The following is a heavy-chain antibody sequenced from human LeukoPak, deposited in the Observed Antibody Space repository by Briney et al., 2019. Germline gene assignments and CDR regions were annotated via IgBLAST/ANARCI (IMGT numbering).Heavy chain of an antibody. Sequence: PSETLSLTCAVSGYSISSGYYWGWIRQPPGKGLEWIGSIYHSGSTYYNPSLKSRVTISVDTSKNQFSLKLSSVTAADTAVYYCASVERPHRAFDIWGQGTMVTVSS. D-gene: IGHD1-1*01. J-gene: IGHJ3*02. CDR3: ASVERPHRAFDI. CDR2: IYHSGST. V-gene: IGHV4-38-2*01. CDR1: GYSISSGYY.